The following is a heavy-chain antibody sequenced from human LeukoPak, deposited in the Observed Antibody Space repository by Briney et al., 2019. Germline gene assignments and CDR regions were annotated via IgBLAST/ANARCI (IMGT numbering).Heavy chain of an antibody. Sequence: PETLSLTCTVSGGSISSYYWSWIRQPPGKGLEWIGYIYYSGSTNYNPSLKSRVTISVDTSKNQFSLKLSSVTAADTAVYYCARQRDIVVVFDYWGQGTLVTVSS. CDR2: IYYSGST. CDR3: ARQRDIVVVFDY. J-gene: IGHJ4*02. V-gene: IGHV4-59*08. D-gene: IGHD2-2*01. CDR1: GGSISSYY.